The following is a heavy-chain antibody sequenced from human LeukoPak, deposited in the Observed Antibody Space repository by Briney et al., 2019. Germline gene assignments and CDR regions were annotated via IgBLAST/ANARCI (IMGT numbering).Heavy chain of an antibody. D-gene: IGHD2-15*01. CDR2: ISSNGGRK. J-gene: IGHJ3*02. CDR3: ARTIAFRAFDI. CDR1: GFTFSSYD. Sequence: GGXLRLSCAASGFTFSSYDMHWVRQAPGKGLEYVSAISSNGGRKYYANSVKGRFTISRENYKNTLYLQMGSLRAEDMSVYYCARTIAFRAFDIWGQGTMVTVSS. V-gene: IGHV3-64*01.